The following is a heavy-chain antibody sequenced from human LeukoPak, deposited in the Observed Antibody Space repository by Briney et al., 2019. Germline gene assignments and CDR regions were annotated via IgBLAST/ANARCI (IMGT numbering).Heavy chain of an antibody. CDR1: GFTFSSYS. CDR2: ISSSSSYI. Sequence: SGGSLRLSCAASGFTFSSYSMNWVRQAPGKGLEWVSSISSSSSYIYYADSVKGRFTISRDNAKNSLYLQMNSLRAEDTAAYYCARGGYYDSSGYLHYWGQGTLVTVSS. J-gene: IGHJ4*02. D-gene: IGHD3-22*01. CDR3: ARGGYYDSSGYLHY. V-gene: IGHV3-21*01.